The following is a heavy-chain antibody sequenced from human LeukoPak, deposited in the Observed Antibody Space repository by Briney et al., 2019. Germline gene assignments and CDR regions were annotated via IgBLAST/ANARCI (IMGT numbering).Heavy chain of an antibody. J-gene: IGHJ5*02. CDR2: INSDGSST. CDR3: ARGVGYCSSTSCYWWFDP. D-gene: IGHD2-2*01. CDR1: GFTFSSYW. V-gene: IGHV3-74*01. Sequence: VGSLRLSCAASGFTFSSYWMHWVRQAPGKGLVWVSRINSDGSSTSYADSVKGRFTISRDNAKNTLYLQMNSLRAEDTAVYYCARGVGYCSSTSCYWWFDPWGQGTLVTVSS.